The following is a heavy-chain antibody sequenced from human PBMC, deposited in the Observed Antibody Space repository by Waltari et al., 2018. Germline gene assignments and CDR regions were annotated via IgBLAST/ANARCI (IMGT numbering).Heavy chain of an antibody. CDR1: GFTFSSYS. V-gene: IGHV3-48*01. CDR2: ISSSSSTI. CDR3: ASEYSSSSPILYYFDY. J-gene: IGHJ4*02. Sequence: EVQLVESGGGLVQPGGSLRLSCAASGFTFSSYSMNWVRQAQGKGLEWVSYISSSSSTIYYADSVKGRFTISRDNAKNSLYRQMNSLRAEDTAVYYCASEYSSSSPILYYFDYWGQGTLVTVSS. D-gene: IGHD6-6*01.